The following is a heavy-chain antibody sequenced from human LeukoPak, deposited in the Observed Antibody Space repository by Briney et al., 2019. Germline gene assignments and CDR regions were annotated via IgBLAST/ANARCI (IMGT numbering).Heavy chain of an antibody. V-gene: IGHV3-15*01. CDR3: TTAGLTVEVWLYFDY. CDR2: IKSKTDGGTT. J-gene: IGHJ4*02. D-gene: IGHD4-23*01. Sequence: PGGSLRLSCAASGFTFSNAWMNWVRQAPGKGLEWVGRIKSKTDGGTTDYAAPVKGRFTISRNDSENTLYLQMNSLKTEDTAVYYCTTAGLTVEVWLYFDYWGQGTPVTVSS. CDR1: GFTFSNAW.